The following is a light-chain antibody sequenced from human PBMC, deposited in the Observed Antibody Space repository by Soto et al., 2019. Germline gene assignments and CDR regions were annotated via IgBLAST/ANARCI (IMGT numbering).Light chain of an antibody. Sequence: DIQMTQSPSTLSASVGDRVTITCRASQSISSWLAWYQQKPGKAPKLLIYDASSLERGVPSRFSGSGSGTDFTLTISSLQPEDFATYYCQQANSLPITFGQGTKVDIK. CDR3: QQANSLPIT. CDR1: QSISSW. J-gene: IGKJ1*01. V-gene: IGKV1-5*01. CDR2: DAS.